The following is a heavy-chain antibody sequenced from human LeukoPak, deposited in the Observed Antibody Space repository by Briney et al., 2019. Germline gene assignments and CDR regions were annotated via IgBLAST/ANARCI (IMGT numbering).Heavy chain of an antibody. CDR3: AKDVARWLYYYTNGLDY. Sequence: PGGSLRLSCAASGFTFSSYAMNWVRQAPGKGLEWVSTISGSSSGTYYADSVKGRFTISRDNSKNTLYLQMNSLRAQDTAIYYCAKDVARWLYYYTNGLDYWGQGTLVTVSS. CDR1: GFTFSSYA. D-gene: IGHD2-8*01. J-gene: IGHJ4*02. V-gene: IGHV3-23*01. CDR2: ISGSSSGT.